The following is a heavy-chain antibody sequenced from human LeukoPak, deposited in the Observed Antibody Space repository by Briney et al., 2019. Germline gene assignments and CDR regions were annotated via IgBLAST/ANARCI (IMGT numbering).Heavy chain of an antibody. D-gene: IGHD5-18*01. CDR1: GFTFNTYW. J-gene: IGHJ6*03. Sequence: GGSLRLSCAASGFTFNTYWMSWVRQAPGKGLEWVSGINWNGGSTGYADSVKGRFTISRDNAKNSLYLQMNSLRAEDTALYYCARDRGMVTNYYYMDVWGKGTTVTVSS. V-gene: IGHV3-20*04. CDR2: INWNGGST. CDR3: ARDRGMVTNYYYMDV.